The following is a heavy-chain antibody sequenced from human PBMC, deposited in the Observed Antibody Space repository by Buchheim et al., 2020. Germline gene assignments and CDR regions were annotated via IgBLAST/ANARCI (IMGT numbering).Heavy chain of an antibody. D-gene: IGHD4-17*01. Sequence: QVQLQQWGAGLLKPSETLSLTCAVYGGSFSGYYWSWIRQPPGKGLEWIGEINHSGSTNYNPSLKSRVTISVDTSKNQFSLKLSSVTAADTAVYYCASPTVTKNWYFDLWGRGTL. J-gene: IGHJ2*01. CDR3: ASPTVTKNWYFDL. CDR2: INHSGST. V-gene: IGHV4-34*01. CDR1: GGSFSGYY.